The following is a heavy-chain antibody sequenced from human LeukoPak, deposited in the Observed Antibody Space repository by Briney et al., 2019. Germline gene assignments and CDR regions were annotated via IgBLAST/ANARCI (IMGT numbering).Heavy chain of an antibody. Sequence: SVKVSCKASGGTFSSYAISWVRQAPGQGLEWMGRIIPILGIANYAQKFQGRVTITADKSTSTAYMELSSLRSEDTAVYYCARDGDSSGYYEDYWGQGTLVTVSS. CDR2: IIPILGIA. J-gene: IGHJ4*02. D-gene: IGHD3-22*01. CDR1: GGTFSSYA. V-gene: IGHV1-69*04. CDR3: ARDGDSSGYYEDY.